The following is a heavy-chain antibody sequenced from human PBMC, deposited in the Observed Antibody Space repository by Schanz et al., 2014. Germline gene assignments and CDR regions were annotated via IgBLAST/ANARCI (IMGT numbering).Heavy chain of an antibody. CDR1: GFTFSSHW. D-gene: IGHD3-10*01. V-gene: IGHV3-74*02. Sequence: EVHLVESGGGLVQPGGSLRLSCAASGFTFSSHWMHWVRQDPGKGLVWVARINSVGSNTDYADSVKGRFTISRDNSKNTLYLQMNSLRPEDTAVYYCAKYRGYYRVSGSYRELEYWGQGTLVTVSS. J-gene: IGHJ4*02. CDR2: INSVGSNT. CDR3: AKYRGYYRVSGSYRELEY.